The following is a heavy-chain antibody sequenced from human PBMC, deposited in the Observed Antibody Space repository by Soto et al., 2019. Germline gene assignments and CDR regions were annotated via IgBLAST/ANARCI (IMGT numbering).Heavy chain of an antibody. CDR3: ARDEQWLRLRVGDYYYGMDV. V-gene: IGHV4-30-4*01. J-gene: IGHJ6*02. CDR1: GGSISSGDYY. Sequence: SETLSLTCTVSGGSISSGDYYWSWIRQPPGKGLEWIGYIYYSGSTYYNPSLKSRVTISVDTSKNQFSLKLSSVTAADTAVYYCARDEQWLRLRVGDYYYGMDVWGQGTTVTVSS. CDR2: IYYSGST. D-gene: IGHD5-12*01.